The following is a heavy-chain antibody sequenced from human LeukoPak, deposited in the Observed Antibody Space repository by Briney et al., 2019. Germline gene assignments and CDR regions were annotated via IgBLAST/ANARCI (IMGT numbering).Heavy chain of an antibody. V-gene: IGHV3-74*01. Sequence: GGSLRLSCAASGFTFSNYWMHWVRQAPGKGLVWVSRINSDGINTSYADSVKGRFTISRDNAKNSLYLQMNSLRAEDTAVYYCARDITMVRGVDYWGQGTLVTVSS. D-gene: IGHD3-10*01. J-gene: IGHJ4*02. CDR1: GFTFSNYW. CDR2: INSDGINT. CDR3: ARDITMVRGVDY.